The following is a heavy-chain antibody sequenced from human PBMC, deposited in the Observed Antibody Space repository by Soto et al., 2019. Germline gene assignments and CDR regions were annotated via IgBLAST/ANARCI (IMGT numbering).Heavy chain of an antibody. D-gene: IGHD6-19*01. CDR2: ISAYNGNT. CDR1: GYSFTNYG. Sequence: QDQLVQSGVEVKKPGASVKVSCKASGYSFTNYGITWVRQAPGQGFEWMGWISAYNGNTNYAQKFQGRGTMTIDESTSTAYLELRSLRSDDTAVYYCARDRGVAPPVAGNTHYYYYMDVWGKGTTVTVSS. J-gene: IGHJ6*03. CDR3: ARDRGVAPPVAGNTHYYYYMDV. V-gene: IGHV1-18*01.